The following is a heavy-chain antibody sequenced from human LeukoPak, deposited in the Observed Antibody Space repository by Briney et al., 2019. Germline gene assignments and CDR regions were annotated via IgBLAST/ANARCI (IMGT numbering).Heavy chain of an antibody. D-gene: IGHD3-10*02. CDR2: MYTSGNT. V-gene: IGHV4-4*07. CDR1: GGSISSYY. CDR3: ARDNGAXGALFGEPNNAFDI. Sequence: SETLSLTCTVSGGSISSYYWSWIRQPAGKELEWIGRMYTSGNTNYNPSLKSRVTMSVDTSKNQFSLKLSSVTAADTAVYYCARDNGAXGALFGEPNNAFDIWGQGTMVTVSS. J-gene: IGHJ3*02.